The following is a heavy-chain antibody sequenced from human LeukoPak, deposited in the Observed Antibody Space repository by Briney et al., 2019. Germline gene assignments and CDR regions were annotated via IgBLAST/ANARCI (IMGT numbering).Heavy chain of an antibody. Sequence: ASVKVSCKASGGTFSSYAISWVRQAPGQGLEWMGGIIPIFGTANYAQKFQGRVTITADESTSTAYMELSSLRSEDTAVYYCARDYYGSGSRGAFDIWGQGTMVTVSS. V-gene: IGHV1-69*13. CDR1: GGTFSSYA. CDR3: ARDYYGSGSRGAFDI. J-gene: IGHJ3*02. D-gene: IGHD3-10*01. CDR2: IIPIFGTA.